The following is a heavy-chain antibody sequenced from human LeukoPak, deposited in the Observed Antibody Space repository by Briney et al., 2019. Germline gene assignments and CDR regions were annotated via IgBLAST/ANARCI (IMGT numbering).Heavy chain of an antibody. CDR1: GFTFSSYG. Sequence: PGRSLRLSCAASGFTFSSYGMHWVRQAPGKGLEWVAVIWYDGSNKYYADSVKGRFTISRDNSKNTLYLQMNSLRAEDTAVYYCARDQAYEILTGPIGFDPWGQGTLVTVSS. J-gene: IGHJ5*02. V-gene: IGHV3-33*01. CDR3: ARDQAYEILTGPIGFDP. D-gene: IGHD3-9*01. CDR2: IWYDGSNK.